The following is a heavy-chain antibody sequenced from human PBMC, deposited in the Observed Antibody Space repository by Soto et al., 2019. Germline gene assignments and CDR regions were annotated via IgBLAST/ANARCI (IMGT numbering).Heavy chain of an antibody. CDR2: FVPMFGSA. J-gene: IGHJ5*02. V-gene: IGHV1-69*13. D-gene: IGHD3-22*01. CDR1: GVTFDSFT. Sequence: ASVKVSCKPSGVTFDSFTFSWVRQAPGQGLEWMGGFVPMFGSASVAQRFQGRVRITADASTGTGYMELSDLRSDDSAIYYCAREDDTTGHYSWFDTWGPGTLVTVSS. CDR3: AREDDTTGHYSWFDT.